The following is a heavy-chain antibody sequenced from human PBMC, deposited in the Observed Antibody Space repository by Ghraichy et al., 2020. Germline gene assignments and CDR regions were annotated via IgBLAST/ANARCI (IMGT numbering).Heavy chain of an antibody. D-gene: IGHD2-2*01. J-gene: IGHJ4*02. CDR2: IIPIFGTA. Sequence: SVKVSCKASGGTFSSYAISWVRQAPGQGLEWMGGIIPIFGTANYAQKFQGRVTISADESTSTAYMELSSLRCEDTAVYYCARVGQLLGGGLYYFDYWGQGTLVTVSS. V-gene: IGHV1-69*13. CDR3: ARVGQLLGGGLYYFDY. CDR1: GGTFSSYA.